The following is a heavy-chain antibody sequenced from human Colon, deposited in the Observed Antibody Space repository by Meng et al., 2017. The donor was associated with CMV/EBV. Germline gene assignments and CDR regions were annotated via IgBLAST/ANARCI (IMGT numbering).Heavy chain of an antibody. CDR2: ITWNDVNI. CDR3: IKDIGDYDLPLYGLDV. J-gene: IGHJ6*02. Sequence: SLKISCAASGFAFSDYTMHWVRQSPGKGLEWVAGITWNDVNIGYADSVKGRFTISRDNAKNSLFLQMNSVRPDDTALYYCIKDIGDYDLPLYGLDVWGQGTTVTVSS. V-gene: IGHV3-9*01. D-gene: IGHD3-16*01. CDR1: GFAFSDYT.